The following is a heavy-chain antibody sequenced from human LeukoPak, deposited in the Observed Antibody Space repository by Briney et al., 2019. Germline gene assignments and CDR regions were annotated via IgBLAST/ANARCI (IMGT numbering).Heavy chain of an antibody. CDR1: GGSISSDY. D-gene: IGHD3-10*01. Sequence: SETLSLTCTVSGGSISSDYWSWIRQPPGKGLEWIGYIYYSGSTNYNPSLKGRVALSVDTSKNQFSLRLSSVTAADTAVYYCARRAVRGVNWFDPWAREPWSPSPQ. CDR2: IYYSGST. V-gene: IGHV4-59*08. CDR3: ARRAVRGVNWFDP. J-gene: IGHJ5*02.